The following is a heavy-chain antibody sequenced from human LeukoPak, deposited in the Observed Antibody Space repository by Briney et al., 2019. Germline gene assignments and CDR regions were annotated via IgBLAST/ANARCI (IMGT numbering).Heavy chain of an antibody. D-gene: IGHD2-21*02. CDR2: IIPIFGTA. CDR3: ARDPCGGDCYHAFDI. Sequence: SVKVSCKASGGTFSIYAISWVRQAPGQGLERMGGIIPIFGTANYAQKFQGRVTITADESTSTAYMELSSLRSEDTAVYYCARDPCGGDCYHAFDIWGQGTMVTVSS. CDR1: GGTFSIYA. V-gene: IGHV1-69*13. J-gene: IGHJ3*02.